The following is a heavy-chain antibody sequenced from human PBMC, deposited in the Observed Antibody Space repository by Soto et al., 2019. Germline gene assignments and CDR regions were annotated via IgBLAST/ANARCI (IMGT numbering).Heavy chain of an antibody. Sequence: SETLSLTCSVSGGSISRSSYFWGWIRQPPGKGLEWIGYIYYSGSTNYNHSLKSRVTISVDTSKNQFSLKLSSVTAADTAVYYCARDFSQGEFDIWGQGTMVTVSS. V-gene: IGHV4-61*01. CDR2: IYYSGST. CDR1: GGSISRSSYF. CDR3: ARDFSQGEFDI. D-gene: IGHD3-10*01. J-gene: IGHJ3*02.